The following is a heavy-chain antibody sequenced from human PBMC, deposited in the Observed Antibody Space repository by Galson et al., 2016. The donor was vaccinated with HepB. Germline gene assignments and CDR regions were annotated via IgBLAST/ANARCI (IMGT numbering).Heavy chain of an antibody. Sequence: SETLSLTCSVSGGSVYNYYWSWVRQPPGKRLEWIGYVYYKGNTYYNAAVESRPTLSVDTPRYQFFLRLRSVTAAETAVYYCVRDQGKVFEYWGQGVLGTVSS. CDR1: GGSVYNYY. D-gene: IGHD3-10*01. CDR2: VYYKGNT. V-gene: IGHV4-59*02. J-gene: IGHJ4*02. CDR3: VRDQGKVFEY.